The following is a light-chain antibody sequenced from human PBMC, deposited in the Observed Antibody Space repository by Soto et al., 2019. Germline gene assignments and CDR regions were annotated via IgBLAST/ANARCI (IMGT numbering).Light chain of an antibody. J-gene: IGKJ1*01. V-gene: IGKV1-5*02. CDR2: DAS. CDR3: QQYNSYPWT. Sequence: DIQMTQSPSTLSASVGDIVTIIFRASQSISSWLAWYQQKPGKAPKLLIYDASSLDSGVPSRFSGSGSGTEFTLTITSLQPDDFATYYCQQYNSYPWTFGQGTKVDIK. CDR1: QSISSW.